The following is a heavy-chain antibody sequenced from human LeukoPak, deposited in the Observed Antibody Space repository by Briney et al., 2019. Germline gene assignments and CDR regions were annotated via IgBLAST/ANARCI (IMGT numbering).Heavy chain of an antibody. Sequence: GSSVKVSCKASGGTFSSYAISWVRQAPGQGLEWMGGIIPIFGTANYAQKFQGRVTITTDESTSTAYMELSSLRSEDTAVYYCARGGGYCGSTRCHVEYFQRWGQGTLVTVSS. CDR3: ARGGGYCGSTRCHVEYFQR. V-gene: IGHV1-69*05. D-gene: IGHD2-2*01. J-gene: IGHJ1*01. CDR2: IIPIFGTA. CDR1: GGTFSSYA.